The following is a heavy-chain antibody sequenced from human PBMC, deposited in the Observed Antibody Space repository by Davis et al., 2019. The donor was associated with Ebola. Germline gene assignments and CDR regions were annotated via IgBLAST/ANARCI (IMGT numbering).Heavy chain of an antibody. CDR2: IYYSGST. J-gene: IGHJ5*02. D-gene: IGHD3-9*01. Sequence: GSLRLSCAVSGGSISSSNWWSWVRQPPGKGLEWIGYIYYSGSTNYNPSLKSRVTISVDTSKNQFSLKLSSVTAADTAVYYCARGSLRYFDWLLSANNWFDPWGQGTLVTVSS. CDR3: ARGSLRYFDWLLSANNWFDP. V-gene: IGHV4-4*02. CDR1: GGSISSSNW.